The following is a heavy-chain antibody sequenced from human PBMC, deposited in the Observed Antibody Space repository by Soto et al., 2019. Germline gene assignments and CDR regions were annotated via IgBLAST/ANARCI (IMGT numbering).Heavy chain of an antibody. Sequence: SETLSLTCSVSGGSVSSYYWSWIRQPPGKGLEWIGYIYYSGSTNYNPSLKSRVTISVDTSKNQFSLKLSSVTAADTAVYYCARTYYDFWSGYSMNYYMDVWGKGTTVTVSS. V-gene: IGHV4-59*02. CDR1: GGSVSSYY. D-gene: IGHD3-3*01. J-gene: IGHJ6*03. CDR2: IYYSGST. CDR3: ARTYYDFWSGYSMNYYMDV.